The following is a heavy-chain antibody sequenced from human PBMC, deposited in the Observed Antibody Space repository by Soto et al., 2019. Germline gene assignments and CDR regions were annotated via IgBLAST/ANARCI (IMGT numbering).Heavy chain of an antibody. CDR3: AKAGYCSSATCATRYYYMDV. J-gene: IGHJ6*03. V-gene: IGHV3-23*01. CDR2: ISGSGGST. Sequence: SGGSLRLSCAASGFTCSSYAMGWVRQAPGKGLEWVSAISGSGGSTYYADSVKGRFTISRDNSKNTLYLQMNSLRAEDTAVYYCAKAGYCSSATCATRYYYMDVWGKGTKVTVSS. D-gene: IGHD2-2*01. CDR1: GFTCSSYA.